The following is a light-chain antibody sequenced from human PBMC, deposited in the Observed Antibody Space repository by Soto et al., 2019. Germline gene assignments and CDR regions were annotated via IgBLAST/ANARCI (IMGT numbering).Light chain of an antibody. Sequence: EIVLTQSPGTLSLSPGERATLSCRASQSVSSSYLAWYQPKPGQAPRLLIYGASSRATGIPDRFSGSGSGTDFTLTISRLEPEDFTVYYCQQYGISPFTFGPGTKVDV. CDR1: QSVSSSY. CDR2: GAS. CDR3: QQYGISPFT. J-gene: IGKJ3*01. V-gene: IGKV3-20*01.